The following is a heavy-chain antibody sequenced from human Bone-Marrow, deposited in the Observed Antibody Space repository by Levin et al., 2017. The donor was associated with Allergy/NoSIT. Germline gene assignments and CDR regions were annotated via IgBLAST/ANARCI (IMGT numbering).Heavy chain of an antibody. Sequence: SETLSLTCTVSGGSISSYYWSWIRQPPGKGLEWIGYIYYSGSTNYNPSLKSRVTISVDTSKNQFSLKLSSVTAADTAVYYCARAGERRVPPSPKNWYFDLWGRGTLVTVSS. D-gene: IGHD7-27*01. CDR2: IYYSGST. CDR1: GGSISSYY. J-gene: IGHJ2*01. CDR3: ARAGERRVPPSPKNWYFDL. V-gene: IGHV4-59*01.